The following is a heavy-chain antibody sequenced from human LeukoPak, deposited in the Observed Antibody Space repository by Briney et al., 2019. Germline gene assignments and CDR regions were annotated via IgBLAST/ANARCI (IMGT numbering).Heavy chain of an antibody. CDR1: GGSISSYY. J-gene: IGHJ3*02. V-gene: IGHV4-59*01. CDR3: GRDSGRGWFGELLYPDAFDI. D-gene: IGHD3-10*01. Sequence: SETLSLTCTVSGGSISSYYWSWIRQPPGKGLEWIGYIYYSGSTNYNPSLKSRVTISVDTSKNQFSLKLSSVTAADTAVYYCGRDSGRGWFGELLYPDAFDIWGQGTMVTVSS. CDR2: IYYSGST.